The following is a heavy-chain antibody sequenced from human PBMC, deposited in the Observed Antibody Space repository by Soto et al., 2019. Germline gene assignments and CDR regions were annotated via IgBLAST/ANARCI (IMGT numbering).Heavy chain of an antibody. D-gene: IGHD2-2*01. CDR2: VSGSADST. CDR1: GFTFSTYA. CDR3: AKGSTGDCSSTSCLYYFDF. J-gene: IGHJ4*02. V-gene: IGHV3-23*01. Sequence: EVQLLESGGGLVQPGGSLRLSCAASGFTFSTYAMNWVRQAPGKRLEWVSTVSGSADSTYYADSVKGRFTIFRDNSKNTLHLQMNSLRAEDTAVYYCAKGSTGDCSSTSCLYYFDFWGRGTLVTVSS.